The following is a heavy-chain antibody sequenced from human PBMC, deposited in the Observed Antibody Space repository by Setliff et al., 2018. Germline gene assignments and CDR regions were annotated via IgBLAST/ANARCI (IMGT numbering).Heavy chain of an antibody. CDR3: AASVGGAPFYYGLDV. D-gene: IGHD2-15*01. CDR1: GFTFSGYH. J-gene: IGHJ6*02. V-gene: IGHV1-2*02. Sequence: ASVKVSCKPSGFTFSGYHMHWVRQAPGQGLEWMGWINPNTGGTNYAQKFQDRITITRDTSASTFYMELSSLRSEDTALYSCAASVGGAPFYYGLDVWGQGTTVTVSS. CDR2: INPNTGGT.